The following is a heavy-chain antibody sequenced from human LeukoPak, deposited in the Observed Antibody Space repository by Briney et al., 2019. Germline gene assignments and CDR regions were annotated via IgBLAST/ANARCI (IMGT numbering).Heavy chain of an antibody. V-gene: IGHV3-30*02. J-gene: IGHJ4*02. Sequence: GGSLRLSCAASGFTFSSYGMHWVRQAPGKGLEWVAFIRYDGSNKYYADSVKGRFTISRDNSKNTLYLQMNSLRAEDTAVYYCAKVGTYYDFWSGYPDYWGQGTLVTVSS. CDR2: IRYDGSNK. CDR1: GFTFSSYG. CDR3: AKVGTYYDFWSGYPDY. D-gene: IGHD3-3*01.